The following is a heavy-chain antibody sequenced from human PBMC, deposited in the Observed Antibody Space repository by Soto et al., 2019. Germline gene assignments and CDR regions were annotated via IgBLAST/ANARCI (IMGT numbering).Heavy chain of an antibody. CDR2: FDPEDGET. CDR1: GYTLTELS. D-gene: IGHD2-2*01. CDR3: ATERRDIVVVPAAMDT. Sequence: ASVKVSCKVSGYTLTELSMHWVRQAPGKGLEWMGGFDPEDGETIYAQKFQGRVTMTEGTSTGTAYMELSSLRSEDTAVYYCATERRDIVVVPAAMDTWGQGTLVTVSS. J-gene: IGHJ5*02. V-gene: IGHV1-24*01.